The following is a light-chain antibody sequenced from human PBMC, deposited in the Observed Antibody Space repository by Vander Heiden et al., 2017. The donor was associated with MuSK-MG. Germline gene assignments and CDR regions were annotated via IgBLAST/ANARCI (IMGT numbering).Light chain of an antibody. CDR3: QQDKNWPWT. Sequence: EIVMTQSPATLSVSPGERATLTCRASQSVSSNLAWYQQKPGQAPRLLIFGASTGATGIPARFSGSGSGTEFTLTISSLQSEDFAVYYCQQDKNWPWTFGQGTKVEIK. CDR1: QSVSSN. CDR2: GAS. J-gene: IGKJ1*01. V-gene: IGKV3-15*01.